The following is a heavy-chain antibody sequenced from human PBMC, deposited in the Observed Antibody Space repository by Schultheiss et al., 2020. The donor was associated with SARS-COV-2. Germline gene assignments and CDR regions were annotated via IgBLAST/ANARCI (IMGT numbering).Heavy chain of an antibody. CDR1: GFTFTSSA. J-gene: IGHJ5*02. Sequence: ASVKVSCKASGFTFTSSAVQWVRQARGQGLEWMGWINPNSGGTNYAQKFQGRVTMTRDTSISTAYMELSRLRSDDTAVYYCARDSVVVVPAASRHNWFDPWGQGTLVTVSS. CDR3: ARDSVVVVPAASRHNWFDP. V-gene: IGHV1-2*02. CDR2: INPNSGGT. D-gene: IGHD2-2*01.